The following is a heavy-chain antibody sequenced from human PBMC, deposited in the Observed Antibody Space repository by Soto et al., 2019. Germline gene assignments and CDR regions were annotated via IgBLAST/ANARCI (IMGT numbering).Heavy chain of an antibody. CDR2: FSFYGRRDNT. Sequence: EVQLLESGGGLVQPGGSLRLSCVGSGLTFSSYDMTWVRQAPGKGLEWVSSFSFYGRRDNTYYADSVKGRFTISRDNSRSTVYLQMDTLRVEDTAVYYCAKSLYNDNGGPNYHWGQGTLVTVSS. J-gene: IGHJ5*02. CDR3: AKSLYNDNGGPNYH. D-gene: IGHD1-1*01. V-gene: IGHV3-23*01. CDR1: GLTFSSYD.